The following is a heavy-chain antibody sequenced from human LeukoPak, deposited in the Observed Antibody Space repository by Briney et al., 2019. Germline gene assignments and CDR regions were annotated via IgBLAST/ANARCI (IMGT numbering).Heavy chain of an antibody. CDR3: ARLDCSPGSCYFDY. V-gene: IGHV4-39*01. Sequence: PSETLSLTCTVSGGSISSGNYYWGWIRQPPGKGLEWLGNIYYSGSTYYNPSLKSRVTISVHTSKNQFSLNLISVTAADTAVYYCARLDCSPGSCYFDYWGQGTLVTVSS. CDR1: GGSISSGNYY. J-gene: IGHJ4*02. CDR2: IYYSGST. D-gene: IGHD2-15*01.